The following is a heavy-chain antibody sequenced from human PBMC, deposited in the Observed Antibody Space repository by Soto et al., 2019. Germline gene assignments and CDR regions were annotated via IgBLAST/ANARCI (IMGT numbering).Heavy chain of an antibody. CDR1: GFSLSTSGVG. Sequence: QITLKESGPTLVKPTQNLTLTCTFSGFSLSTSGVGVGWIRQPPGKALEWLALIYWDDDKRYSPSLRSRLTINKDTSKNQVVLTMTNMDPVDTATYYCIQSRCGGDCLQSYASHYYYGMDVWGQGTTVTVSS. J-gene: IGHJ6*02. D-gene: IGHD2-21*02. V-gene: IGHV2-5*02. CDR2: IYWDDDK. CDR3: IQSRCGGDCLQSYASHYYYGMDV.